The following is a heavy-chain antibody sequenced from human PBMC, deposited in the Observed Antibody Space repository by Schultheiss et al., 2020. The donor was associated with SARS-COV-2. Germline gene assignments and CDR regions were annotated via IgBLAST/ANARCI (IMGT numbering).Heavy chain of an antibody. CDR3: ARLGDLDF. CDR2: INPNSGGT. V-gene: IGHV1-2*04. D-gene: IGHD3-16*01. J-gene: IGHJ4*02. CDR1: GYTFTSYG. Sequence: ASVKVSCKASGYTFTSYGISWVRQAPGQGLEWMGWINPNSGGTNYAQKFQGWVTMTRDTSISTAYMDLRRLTSDDTAVYYCARLGDLDFWGQGTLVTVSS.